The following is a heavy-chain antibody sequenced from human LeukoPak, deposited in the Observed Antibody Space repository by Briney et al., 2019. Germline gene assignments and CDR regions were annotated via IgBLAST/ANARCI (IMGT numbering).Heavy chain of an antibody. D-gene: IGHD6-13*01. J-gene: IGHJ4*02. CDR2: IKQDGREI. Sequence: GGSLRLSCAGSGFTFSSYWMSWVRQAPGKGPEWVANIKQDGREIHYLDSVKGRFTISRDNARSSLYLQMNSLRAEDTAVYYCTRDEAAATDWGQGTLVTVSS. CDR1: GFTFSSYW. CDR3: TRDEAAATD. V-gene: IGHV3-7*01.